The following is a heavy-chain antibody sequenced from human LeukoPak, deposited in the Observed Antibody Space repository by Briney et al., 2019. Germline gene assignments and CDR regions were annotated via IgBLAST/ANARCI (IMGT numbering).Heavy chain of an antibody. Sequence: ASVKVSCKASGGTFSSYAISWVRQAPGQGLEWMGGIIPIFGTANYAQKPQGRVTITADESTSTAYMELSSLRSEDTAVYYCARGLRYFDWLLDYWGQGTLVTVSS. V-gene: IGHV1-69*13. CDR1: GGTFSSYA. J-gene: IGHJ4*02. D-gene: IGHD3-9*01. CDR3: ARGLRYFDWLLDY. CDR2: IIPIFGTA.